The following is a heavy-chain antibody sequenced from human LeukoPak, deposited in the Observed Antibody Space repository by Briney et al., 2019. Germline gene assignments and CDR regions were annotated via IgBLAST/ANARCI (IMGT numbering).Heavy chain of an antibody. CDR1: GYNFDRYG. CDR2: ISTYNGNT. CDR3: ARDYGGNSGWFDP. D-gene: IGHD4-23*01. Sequence: GASVKVSCKGSGYNFDRYGVNWVRQAPGQGLEWVGWISTYNGNTFYAQKFEGRVSMTTDTSTNTVYMDLRSLRSDDTAVYYCARDYGGNSGWFDPWGQGTLVTVSS. V-gene: IGHV1-18*04. J-gene: IGHJ5*02.